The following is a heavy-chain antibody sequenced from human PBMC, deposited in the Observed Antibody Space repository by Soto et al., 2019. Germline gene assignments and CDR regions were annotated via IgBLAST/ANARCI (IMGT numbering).Heavy chain of an antibody. CDR3: ARHPGSRGYYFVGDV. V-gene: IGHV1-69*12. Sequence: QVQLVQSGAEVKKPGSSVKVSCKASGGTYSSYAISCVRQAPGQGLEWMGGIIPIFGTANYAQKSQGRVTMTADECTSTASMEMSSRRSEATAVYYCARHPGSRGYYFVGDVWGQGSTVSVSS. D-gene: IGHD2-2*01. CDR2: IIPIFGTA. CDR1: GGTYSSYA. J-gene: IGHJ6*01.